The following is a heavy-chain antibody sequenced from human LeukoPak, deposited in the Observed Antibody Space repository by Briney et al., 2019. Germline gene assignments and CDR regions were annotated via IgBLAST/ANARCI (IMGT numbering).Heavy chain of an antibody. CDR1: GFTFSSYE. V-gene: IGHV3-48*03. D-gene: IGHD6-13*01. CDR3: ATLRPRQQLVVDH. CDR2: ITSSGSTM. J-gene: IGHJ4*02. Sequence: PGGSLRLSCAASGFTFSSYELHWVRPAPGRGLDGVSYITSSGSTMYYADSVKGRFTISRDNAKNSLYLQMRSLRAEGTAVYYCATLRPRQQLVVDHWGQGTLVTVSS.